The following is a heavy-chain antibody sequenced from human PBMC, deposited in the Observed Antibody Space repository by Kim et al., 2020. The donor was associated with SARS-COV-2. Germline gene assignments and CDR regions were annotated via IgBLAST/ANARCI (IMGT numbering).Heavy chain of an antibody. D-gene: IGHD4-17*01. V-gene: IGHV3-43*01. CDR3: AKESGNFGDPGGYLNY. J-gene: IGHJ4*02. Sequence: DSVKGRFTVSKDNSKNSLYLQMNTLTTEDTAFYFCAKESGNFGDPGGYLNYWGQGALVTVSS.